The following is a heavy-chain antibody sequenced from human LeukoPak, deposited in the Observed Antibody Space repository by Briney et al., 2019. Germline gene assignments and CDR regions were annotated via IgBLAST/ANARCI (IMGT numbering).Heavy chain of an antibody. V-gene: IGHV4-59*08. CDR3: ARGDYGGNSGYYYGMDV. CDR1: GGSIGSYY. CDR2: IYYSGST. Sequence: SETLSLTCNVSGGSIGSYYWNWIRQPPGKGLEWIGYIYYSGSTSYNPSLKSRVTISVDTSKNQFSLNLTSLTAADTAVYYCARGDYGGNSGYYYGMDVWGQGTSVAVSS. D-gene: IGHD4-23*01. J-gene: IGHJ6*02.